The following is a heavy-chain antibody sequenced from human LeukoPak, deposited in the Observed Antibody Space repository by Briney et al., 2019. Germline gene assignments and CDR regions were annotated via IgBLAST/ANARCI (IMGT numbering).Heavy chain of an antibody. J-gene: IGHJ4*02. Sequence: GGSLRLSCATSGFTFSFYWMSWVRQAPGKGLEWVANINQDGSEKDYVDSVKGRFTISRDNAKKVLYLEMDSLRVGDTAVYYCARDGRIAVAGGYWGQGSQVIVSS. CDR3: ARDGRIAVAGGY. CDR2: INQDGSEK. V-gene: IGHV3-7*01. D-gene: IGHD6-19*01. CDR1: GFTFSFYW.